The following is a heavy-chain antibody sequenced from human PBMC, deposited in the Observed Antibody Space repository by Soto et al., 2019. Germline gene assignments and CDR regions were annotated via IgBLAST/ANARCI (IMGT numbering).Heavy chain of an antibody. V-gene: IGHV6-1*01. CDR1: GDSVSSNSAA. Sequence: PSQTLSLTCAISGDSVSSNSAAWNWIRQSPSRGLEWLGRTYYRSKWYNDYAVSVKSRITINPDTSKNQFSLQLNSVTPEDTAVYYCARDLGPETPIQRPRPLDYWGQGTLVTVSS. J-gene: IGHJ4*02. CDR2: TYYRSKWYN. CDR3: ARDLGPETPIQRPRPLDY.